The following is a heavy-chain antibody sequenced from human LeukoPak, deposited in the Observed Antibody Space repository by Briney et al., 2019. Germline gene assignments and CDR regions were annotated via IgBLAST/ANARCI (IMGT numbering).Heavy chain of an antibody. Sequence: PSETLSLTCTVSGGSISSSSYYWGWLRQPPGTRLEWIGSIYYSGSTYYNPSLKSRVTISVDTSKNQFSLKLSSVTAADTAVYYCASLYSKVPLDYWGQGTLVTVSS. CDR1: GGSISSSSYY. CDR2: IYYSGST. J-gene: IGHJ4*02. V-gene: IGHV4-39*01. D-gene: IGHD6-13*01. CDR3: ASLYSKVPLDY.